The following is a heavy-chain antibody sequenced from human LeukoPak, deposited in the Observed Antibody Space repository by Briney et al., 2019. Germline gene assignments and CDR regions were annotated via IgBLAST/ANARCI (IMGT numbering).Heavy chain of an antibody. CDR1: GFTSSTYA. Sequence: GGSLRLSCAASGFTSSTYAMSWVRQAPGKGLEWVSAISGSGGSTYYADSVKGRFTISRDNSKNTLYLQMNSLRAEDTAVYYCAKLTVVVAAPTGRFDYWGQGTLVTVSS. CDR2: ISGSGGST. CDR3: AKLTVVVAAPTGRFDY. J-gene: IGHJ4*02. D-gene: IGHD2-15*01. V-gene: IGHV3-23*01.